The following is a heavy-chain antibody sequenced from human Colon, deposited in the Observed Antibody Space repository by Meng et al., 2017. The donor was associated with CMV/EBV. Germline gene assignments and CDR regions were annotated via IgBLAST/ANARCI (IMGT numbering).Heavy chain of an antibody. Sequence: GGSLRLSCVASGFAFSSYSMNWVRQAPGKGLEWVSSISSRSNSIYYADSVKGRFTISRDNTKESLYLQMNSLTAEDTAVYYCARGGSSSFHMYYFDYWGQGAQVTVSS. V-gene: IGHV3-21*01. D-gene: IGHD2-15*01. CDR2: ISSRSNSI. J-gene: IGHJ4*02. CDR3: ARGGSSSFHMYYFDY. CDR1: GFAFSSYS.